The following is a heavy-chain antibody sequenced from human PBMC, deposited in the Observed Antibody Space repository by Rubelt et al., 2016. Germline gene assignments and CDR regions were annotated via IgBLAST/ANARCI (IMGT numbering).Heavy chain of an antibody. V-gene: IGHV4-39*07. Sequence: QLQLQESGPGLVKPSETLSLTCTVSGGSISSSSYYWGWIRQPPGKGLEWIGSIYYSGSTYYNPSLKSRVTISVDTSKNQFSLKLSLVTAADTAVYYCARGDPDRGSRTVTLDYWGQGTLVTVSS. D-gene: IGHD4-17*01. CDR3: ARGDPDRGSRTVTLDY. J-gene: IGHJ4*02. CDR2: IYYSGST. CDR1: GGSISSSSYY.